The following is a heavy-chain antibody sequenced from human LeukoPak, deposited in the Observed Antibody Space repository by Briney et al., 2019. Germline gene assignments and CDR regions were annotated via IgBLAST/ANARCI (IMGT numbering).Heavy chain of an antibody. J-gene: IGHJ4*02. CDR3: ARGPPTIVVVITTGDFDS. D-gene: IGHD3-22*01. V-gene: IGHV1-2*02. Sequence: ASVKVSCKASGYTFTGYYIHWVRQAPGQGLEWMGWTDPNSGGTNYAQKFQGRVTMTRDTSISTAYMELRRLRSDDRAVYYCARGPPTIVVVITTGDFDSWGQGTLVTVSS. CDR1: GYTFTGYY. CDR2: TDPNSGGT.